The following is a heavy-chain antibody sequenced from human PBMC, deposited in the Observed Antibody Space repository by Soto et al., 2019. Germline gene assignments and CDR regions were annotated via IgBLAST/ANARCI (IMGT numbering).Heavy chain of an antibody. CDR3: TTEGTSDFWSGYQGY. CDR1: GFTFSNAW. J-gene: IGHJ4*02. D-gene: IGHD3-3*01. CDR2: IKSKTDGGTT. V-gene: IGHV3-15*01. Sequence: EVQLVESGGGLVKPGGSLRLSCAASGFTFSNAWMSWVRQAPGKGLEWVGRIKSKTDGGTTDYAAPVKGRFTISRDDSKNTLYLQMNSLKTEDAAVYYCTTEGTSDFWSGYQGYWGQGTLVTVSS.